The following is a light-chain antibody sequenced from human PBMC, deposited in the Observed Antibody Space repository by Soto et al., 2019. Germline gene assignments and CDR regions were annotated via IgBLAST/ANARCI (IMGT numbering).Light chain of an antibody. CDR1: SSDVGGYDY. CDR3: SSHTSGDTRV. CDR2: EVT. J-gene: IGLJ1*01. Sequence: QSVLTQPASVSGSPGQSIAISCTDTSSDVGGYDYVSWYQQHPDKAPKLIIYEVTKRPSGVSNRFSGSKSGNTASLTISGLQPDDEADYYCSSHTSGDTRVFGSGTKLTVL. V-gene: IGLV2-14*01.